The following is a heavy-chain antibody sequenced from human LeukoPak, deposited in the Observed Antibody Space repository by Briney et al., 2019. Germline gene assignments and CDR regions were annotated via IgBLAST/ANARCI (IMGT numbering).Heavy chain of an antibody. CDR3: ARERIAARPTDTNFDY. D-gene: IGHD6-6*01. J-gene: IGHJ4*02. V-gene: IGHV1-2*02. Sequence: ASVKVSCKASGYTFTGYYVHWVRQAPGQGLEWMGWINPNSGGTNYAQKFQGRVTMTRDTSISTAYMELSRLRSDDTAVYYCARERIAARPTDTNFDYWGQGTLVTVSS. CDR2: INPNSGGT. CDR1: GYTFTGYY.